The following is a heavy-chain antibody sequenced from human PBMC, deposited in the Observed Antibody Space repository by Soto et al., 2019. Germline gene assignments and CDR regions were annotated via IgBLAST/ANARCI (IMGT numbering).Heavy chain of an antibody. CDR2: ISSSSSYI. CDR1: GFTFSSYS. V-gene: IGHV3-21*01. D-gene: IGHD3-3*01. J-gene: IGHJ6*04. CDR3: ARVVDYDYPYYYYGMDV. Sequence: EVQLVESGGGLVKPGGSLRLSCAASGFTFSSYSMNWVRQAPGKGLEWVSSISSSSSYIYYADSVKGRFTISRDNAKNSLYLQMNSLRAEDTAVYYFARVVDYDYPYYYYGMDVWGEGTTVTVSS.